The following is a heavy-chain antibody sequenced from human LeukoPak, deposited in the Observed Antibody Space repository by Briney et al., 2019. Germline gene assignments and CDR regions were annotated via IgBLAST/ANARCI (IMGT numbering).Heavy chain of an antibody. Sequence: SETLSLTCTVSGGSISSSSYYWGWIRQPPGKGLGWIGSIYYSGSTYYNPSLKSRVTISVDTSKNQFSLKLSSVTAADTAVYYCARLQGYCSSTSCYRFFDYWGQGTLVTVSS. D-gene: IGHD2-2*02. J-gene: IGHJ4*02. CDR2: IYYSGST. CDR3: ARLQGYCSSTSCYRFFDY. CDR1: GGSISSSSYY. V-gene: IGHV4-39*01.